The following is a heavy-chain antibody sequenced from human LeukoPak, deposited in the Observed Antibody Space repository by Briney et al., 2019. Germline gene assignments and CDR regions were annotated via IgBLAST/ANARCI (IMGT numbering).Heavy chain of an antibody. CDR1: GHTFTSYG. Sequence: ASVKVSCKASGHTFTSYGISWVRQAPGQGLEWMGWISAYNGNTNYAQKLQGRVTMTTDTSTSTAYMELRSLRSDDTAVYYCARGGLVGVVIIDYYYYMDVWGKGTTVTVSS. CDR2: ISAYNGNT. V-gene: IGHV1-18*01. J-gene: IGHJ6*03. CDR3: ARGGLVGVVIIDYYYYMDV. D-gene: IGHD3-3*01.